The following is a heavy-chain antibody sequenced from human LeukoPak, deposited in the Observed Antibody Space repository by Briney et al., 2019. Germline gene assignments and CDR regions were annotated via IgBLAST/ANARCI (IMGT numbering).Heavy chain of an antibody. CDR2: ISYDGSNK. CDR3: APPCSSFITN. J-gene: IGHJ4*02. CDR1: GFTFSSYA. Sequence: GRSLRLSCAASGFTFSSYAMHWVRQAPGKGLEWVAVISYDGSNKYYADSVKGRFTISKDNSKNTLYLQMNSLRAEDTAVYYCAPPCSSFITNWGQGTLVTVSS. D-gene: IGHD6-6*01. V-gene: IGHV3-30*01.